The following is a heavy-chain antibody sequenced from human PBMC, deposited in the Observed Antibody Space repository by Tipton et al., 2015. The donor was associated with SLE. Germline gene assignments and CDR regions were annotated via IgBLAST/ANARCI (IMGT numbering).Heavy chain of an antibody. V-gene: IGHV5-51*03. D-gene: IGHD3/OR15-3a*01. CDR1: GYSFTDYW. J-gene: IGHJ4*02. CDR3: ARLRDWTDYFDY. CDR2: IWPGDSDT. Sequence: QSGPEVKEPGESLKISCKGSGYSFTDYWIGWVRQMPGKGLEWMGIIWPGDSDTRYSPSFQGQVTISADKSISTAYLQWSSLKASDPAMYYCARLRDWTDYFDYWGQGTLVTVSS.